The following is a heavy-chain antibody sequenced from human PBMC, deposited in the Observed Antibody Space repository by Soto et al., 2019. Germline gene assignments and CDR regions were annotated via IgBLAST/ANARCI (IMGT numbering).Heavy chain of an antibody. V-gene: IGHV3-7*03. CDR3: ARDPVTAD. CDR1: GFTLNNYY. CDR2: IKGDGSDP. J-gene: IGHJ4*02. Sequence: GGSLRLSCAASGFTLNNYYLSWVRQAPGKGLEWVGNIKGDGSDPHYVDSVKGRFTISRDNAENSIYLQMNSLKAEDTAMYYCARDPVTADWGQGTLVTVSS.